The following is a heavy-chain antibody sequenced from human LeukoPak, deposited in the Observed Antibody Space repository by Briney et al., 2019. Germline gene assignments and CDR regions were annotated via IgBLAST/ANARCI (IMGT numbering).Heavy chain of an antibody. Sequence: ASVKISCKASGFTFTNFYMHWLRQAPGQGPEWMGIFNTAGNTGYAQKFQGRLTVTRDVSTSTLFMELSSLTFEDTAVYYCAREELQTCYFDSWGQGTLVTVSS. CDR1: GFTFTNFY. CDR3: AREELQTCYFDS. CDR2: FNTAGNT. V-gene: IGHV1-46*01. J-gene: IGHJ4*02. D-gene: IGHD1-26*01.